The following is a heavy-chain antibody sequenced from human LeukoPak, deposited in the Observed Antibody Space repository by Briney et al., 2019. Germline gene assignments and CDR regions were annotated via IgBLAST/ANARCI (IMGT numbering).Heavy chain of an antibody. V-gene: IGHV3-33*01. CDR1: GFAFNTYA. CDR3: AREFFGAGSYPDF. D-gene: IGHD3-10*01. J-gene: IGHJ4*02. CDR2: IWHDGSHK. Sequence: PGRSLRLSCAASGFAFNTYAMHWVRQAPGQGLEWVALIWHDGSHKFYSNSVRGQFTISRDNSKNTVSLQMNNLRPEDTAVYYCAREFFGAGSYPDFWGQETVVTVST.